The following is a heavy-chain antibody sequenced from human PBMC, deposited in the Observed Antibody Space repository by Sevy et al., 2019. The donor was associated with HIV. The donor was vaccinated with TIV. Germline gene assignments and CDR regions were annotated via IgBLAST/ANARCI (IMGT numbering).Heavy chain of an antibody. Sequence: GGSLRLSCAASGFTFSSAWMSWVRLAPGKGLEWVGRIKSKTDGGTIDYAAPVKGRLTISREDSKNTLYLQMNSLKTEDTAVYYCITEPGYRGYDEEVINYYYYGMDVWGQGTTVTVSS. D-gene: IGHD5-12*01. J-gene: IGHJ6*02. V-gene: IGHV3-15*01. CDR3: ITEPGYRGYDEEVINYYYYGMDV. CDR1: GFTFSSAW. CDR2: IKSKTDGGTI.